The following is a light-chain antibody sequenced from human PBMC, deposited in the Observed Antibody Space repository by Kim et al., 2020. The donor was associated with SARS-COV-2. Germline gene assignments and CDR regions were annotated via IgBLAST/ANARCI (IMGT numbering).Light chain of an antibody. CDR1: QGISKY. V-gene: IGKV1-27*01. CDR2: AAS. Sequence: ASVGDRVTITGRASQGISKYLAWYQQKPGKAPNRLIYAASTLQSGVPSRFSGSGSGTDFSLTISSLQPEDVATYYCQKYDRAPRTFGQGTKVDIK. CDR3: QKYDRAPRT. J-gene: IGKJ1*01.